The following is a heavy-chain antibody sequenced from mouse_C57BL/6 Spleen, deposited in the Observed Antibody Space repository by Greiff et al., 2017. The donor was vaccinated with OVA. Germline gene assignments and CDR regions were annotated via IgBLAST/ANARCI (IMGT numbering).Heavy chain of an antibody. CDR3: TRGSYDGYLFFDY. Sequence: EVKLVESGAGLVKPGGSLKLSCAASGFTFSSYAMSWVRQTPEKRLEWVAYISSGGDYIYYADTVKGRFTISRDNARNTLYLQMSSLKSEDTAMYYCTRGSYDGYLFFDYWGQGTTLTVSS. D-gene: IGHD2-3*01. J-gene: IGHJ2*01. CDR1: GFTFSSYA. V-gene: IGHV5-9-1*02. CDR2: ISSGGDYI.